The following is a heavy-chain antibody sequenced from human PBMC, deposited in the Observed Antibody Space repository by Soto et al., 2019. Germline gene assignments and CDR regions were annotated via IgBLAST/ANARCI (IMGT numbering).Heavy chain of an antibody. V-gene: IGHV3-64D*08. Sequence: GEPLRLSCSASGFTFSTYAMHWVRQAPGKGLEYVSAISSNGGSTHYADSVKGRFTISRDNSKNTLYLQMSSLRAEDTAVYYCVKGMATVTDHAFDIWGQWTLVPLSS. CDR3: VKGMATVTDHAFDI. CDR1: GFTFSTYA. CDR2: ISSNGGST. J-gene: IGHJ3*02. D-gene: IGHD4-17*01.